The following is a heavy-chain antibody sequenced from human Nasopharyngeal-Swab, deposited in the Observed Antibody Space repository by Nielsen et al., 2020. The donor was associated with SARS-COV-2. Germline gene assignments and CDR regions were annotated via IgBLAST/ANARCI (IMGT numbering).Heavy chain of an antibody. Sequence: ASVKVSCKASGYTFTGYYMHWVRQAPGQGLEWMGRINPNSGGTNYAQKFQGRVTMTRDTSTSTVYMELSSLRSEDTAVYYCARGFPVGFDYWGQGTLVTVSS. CDR2: INPNSGGT. CDR3: ARGFPVGFDY. V-gene: IGHV1-2*06. CDR1: GYTFTGYY. J-gene: IGHJ4*02. D-gene: IGHD4-23*01.